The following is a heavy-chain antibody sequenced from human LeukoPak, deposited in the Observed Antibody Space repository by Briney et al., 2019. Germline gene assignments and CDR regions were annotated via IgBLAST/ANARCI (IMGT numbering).Heavy chain of an antibody. J-gene: IGHJ4*02. CDR3: AKDRSAYVWGSYRQEPDY. V-gene: IGHV3-53*01. D-gene: IGHD3-16*02. CDR2: IYSGGST. Sequence: GGSLRLSCAASGFTVSSNYMSWVRQAPGKGLEWVSVIYSGGSTYYTDSVKGRFTISRDNSKNTLYLQMNSLRAEDTAVYYCAKDRSAYVWGSYRQEPDYWGQGTLVTVSS. CDR1: GFTVSSNY.